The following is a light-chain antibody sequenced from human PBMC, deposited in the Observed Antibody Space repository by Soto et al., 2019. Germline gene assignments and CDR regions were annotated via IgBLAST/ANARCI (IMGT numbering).Light chain of an antibody. CDR2: DVS. Sequence: QSALTQPASVSGSPGQSITISCTGTSSDVGGYNYVSWYQQHPGKAPKLMIYDVSNRPSGVSNRFSGSKSGNTASLTISGLQAEYEADYYCSSYTSSSTYVVFGGGTKLTLL. J-gene: IGLJ2*01. CDR3: SSYTSSSTYVV. CDR1: SSDVGGYNY. V-gene: IGLV2-14*01.